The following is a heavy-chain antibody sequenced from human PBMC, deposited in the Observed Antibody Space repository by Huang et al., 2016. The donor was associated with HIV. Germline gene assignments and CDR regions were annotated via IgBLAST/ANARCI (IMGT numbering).Heavy chain of an antibody. CDR3: ARGMWDSNWDGTDWLLRHFDS. CDR1: GDTFRKYA. CDR2: KIAIVGKT. D-gene: IGHD2-15*01. Sequence: QVQLVQSGAEVKKPGSSVRVSCRASGDTFRKYAISWVRPAPGQGLEWMVGKIAIVGKTKYEQKFQGRITMSAKESTSTVYVELSSLTFQDTAVYYCARGMWDSNWDGTDWLLRHFDSWGQGTLVTVSS. V-gene: IGHV1-69*13. J-gene: IGHJ4*02.